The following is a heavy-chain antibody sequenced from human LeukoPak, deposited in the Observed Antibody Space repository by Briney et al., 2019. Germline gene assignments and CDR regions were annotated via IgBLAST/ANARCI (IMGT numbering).Heavy chain of an antibody. D-gene: IGHD3-10*01. CDR1: GFTFGDYA. CDR3: ARRGPYGSGSYYKGRWFDP. CDR2: IYYSGST. V-gene: IGHV4-39*07. J-gene: IGHJ5*02. Sequence: PGGSLRLSCTASGFTFGDYAMSWVRQPPGKGLEWIGSIYYSGSTNYNPSLKSRVTISVDTSKNQFSLKLSSVTAADTAVYYCARRGPYGSGSYYKGRWFDPWGQGTLVTVSS.